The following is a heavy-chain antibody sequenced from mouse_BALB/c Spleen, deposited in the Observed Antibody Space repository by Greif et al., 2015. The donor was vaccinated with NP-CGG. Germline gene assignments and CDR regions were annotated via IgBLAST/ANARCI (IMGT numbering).Heavy chain of an antibody. CDR2: ISSGGGST. J-gene: IGHJ4*01. Sequence: EVKVVESGGGLVKPGGSLKLSCAASGFAFSSYDMSWVRQTPEKRLEWVAYISSGGGSTYYPDTVKGRFTISRDNAKNTLYLQMSRRKSEDTAGYYWARLTLNYYAMDYGGQGTSVTGSS. CDR1: GFAFSSYD. CDR3: ARLTLNYYAMDY. V-gene: IGHV5-12-1*01.